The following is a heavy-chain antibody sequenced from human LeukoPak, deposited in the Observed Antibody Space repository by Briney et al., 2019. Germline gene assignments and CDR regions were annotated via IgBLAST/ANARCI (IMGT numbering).Heavy chain of an antibody. CDR2: IKQDGSEK. Sequence: GGSLRLSCAASGFTFSSYWMSWVRQAPGKGLEWVANIKQDGSEKYYVDSVKGRFTISRDNAKNSLYLQMNSLRAEDTSVYYCAWRKAGKGGYYFDYWGQGTLVTVSS. CDR3: AWRKAGKGGYYFDY. D-gene: IGHD6-13*01. CDR1: GFTFSSYW. V-gene: IGHV3-7*04. J-gene: IGHJ4*02.